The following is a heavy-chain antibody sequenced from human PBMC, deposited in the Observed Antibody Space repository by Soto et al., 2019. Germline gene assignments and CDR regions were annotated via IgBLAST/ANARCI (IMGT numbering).Heavy chain of an antibody. V-gene: IGHV2-70*01. J-gene: IGHJ4*02. Sequence: SGPTLVNPTQTLTLTCTFSGFSLSTSGMCVSWIRQPPGKALEWLALIDWDDDKYYSTSLKTRLTISKDTSKNQVVLTMTNMDPVDTATYYCARALVDTAMGNFDYWGQGTLVTVSS. CDR3: ARALVDTAMGNFDY. CDR1: GFSLSTSGMC. D-gene: IGHD5-18*01. CDR2: IDWDDDK.